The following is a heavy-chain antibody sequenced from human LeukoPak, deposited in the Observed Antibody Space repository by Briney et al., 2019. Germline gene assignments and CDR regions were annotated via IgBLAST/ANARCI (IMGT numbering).Heavy chain of an antibody. D-gene: IGHD6-19*01. V-gene: IGHV3-7*01. Sequence: PGGSLRLSCAASGFTFSSYWMSWVRQAPGKGLEWVANIKQDGSEEYYVDSVQGRFTISRDNAKNSLYLQMNSLRAEDTAVYYCARSHPNGWHTVGYYFDYWGQGTLVTVSS. CDR1: GFTFSSYW. CDR3: ARSHPNGWHTVGYYFDY. CDR2: IKQDGSEE. J-gene: IGHJ4*02.